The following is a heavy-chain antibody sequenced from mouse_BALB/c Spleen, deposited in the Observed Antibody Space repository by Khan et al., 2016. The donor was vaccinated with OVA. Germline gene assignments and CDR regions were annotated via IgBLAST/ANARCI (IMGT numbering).Heavy chain of an antibody. J-gene: IGHJ2*01. Sequence: EVQLQESGPELEKPGASVKISCKASGYSFTGYNMNWVKQSNGKSLEWIGNIDPYFGDTSYNQKFKVKATLTVDKSSSTAYMQLKSLTSEDSAVYYWAREGNYYFDYWGQGTTLTVSS. D-gene: IGHD2-1*01. CDR3: AREGNYYFDY. CDR2: IDPYFGDT. CDR1: GYSFTGYN. V-gene: IGHV1-39*01.